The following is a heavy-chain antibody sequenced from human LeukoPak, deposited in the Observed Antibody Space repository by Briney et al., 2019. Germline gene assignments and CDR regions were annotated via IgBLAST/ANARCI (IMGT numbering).Heavy chain of an antibody. CDR2: IYYSGST. V-gene: IGHV4-59*12. J-gene: IGHJ6*02. CDR1: GDSISSYQ. Sequence: SETLSLTCTVSGDSISSYQWSWIRQPPGQGLEWIGYIYYSGSTSYNPSLKSRVTMSVDTSKNQFSLKLSSVTAADTAVYYCARDLEAPYYDILTGQEYGMDVWGQGTTVTVSS. D-gene: IGHD3-9*01. CDR3: ARDLEAPYYDILTGQEYGMDV.